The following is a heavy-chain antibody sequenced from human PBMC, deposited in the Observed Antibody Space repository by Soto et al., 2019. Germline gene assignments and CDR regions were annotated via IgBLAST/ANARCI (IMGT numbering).Heavy chain of an antibody. Sequence: QVQLVESGGGVVQPGRSLRLSCAASGFTFSSYGMHWVRQAPGKGLGWVAVIWYDGSNKYYADSVKGRFTISRDNSKNTLYLQMNSLRAEDTAVYYCARMYYSYAFDIWGQGTMVTVSS. CDR2: IWYDGSNK. J-gene: IGHJ3*02. V-gene: IGHV3-33*01. D-gene: IGHD3-10*01. CDR1: GFTFSSYG. CDR3: ARMYYSYAFDI.